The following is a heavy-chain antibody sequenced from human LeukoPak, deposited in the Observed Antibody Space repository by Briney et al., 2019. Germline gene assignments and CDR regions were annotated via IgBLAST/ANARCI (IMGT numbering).Heavy chain of an antibody. CDR1: GDSISSSSYY. J-gene: IGHJ5*02. D-gene: IGHD2-2*01. CDR3: ARAGGGYCSSTSCSADWFDP. CDR2: IFYSGST. V-gene: IGHV4-39*07. Sequence: PSETLSLTCTVSGDSISSSSYYWGWLRQPPGKALQWIGSIFYSGSTSYNPSLKSRVTISVDTSKNQFSLKLSSVTAADTAVYYCARAGGGYCSSTSCSADWFDPWGQGILVTVSS.